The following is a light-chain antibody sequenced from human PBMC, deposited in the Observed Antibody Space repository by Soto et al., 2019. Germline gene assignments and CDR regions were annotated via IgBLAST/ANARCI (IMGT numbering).Light chain of an antibody. V-gene: IGKV3-20*01. CDR3: HHYGGPQELT. CDR1: QTVSSSY. J-gene: IGKJ4*01. CDR2: GAY. Sequence: EIELTQSLGTLALSPGERATLSCRTSQTVSSSYLGWYQERPGQAPRLLIYGAYRRARGIPDRFSGSGSGTVFTLTISRLETEDFAVYYCHHYGGPQELTFGGGTKVEIK.